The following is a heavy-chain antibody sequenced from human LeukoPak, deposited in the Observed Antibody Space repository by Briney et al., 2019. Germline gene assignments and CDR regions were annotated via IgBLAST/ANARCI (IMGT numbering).Heavy chain of an antibody. Sequence: ASVKVSCKVSGYTLTELSMHWVRQAPGKGLEWMGGFDPEDGETIYAQKFQGRVTMTRDTSTSTVYMELSSLRSEDTAVYYCARVSNYGVVDAFDIWGQGTMVTVSS. D-gene: IGHD4-11*01. CDR1: GYTLTELS. V-gene: IGHV1-24*01. J-gene: IGHJ3*02. CDR2: FDPEDGET. CDR3: ARVSNYGVVDAFDI.